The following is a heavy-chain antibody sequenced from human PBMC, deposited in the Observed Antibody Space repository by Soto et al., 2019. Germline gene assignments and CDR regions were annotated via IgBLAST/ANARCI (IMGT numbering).Heavy chain of an antibody. CDR3: AGALGIAVAGTGLVWFDP. J-gene: IGHJ5*02. V-gene: IGHV4-59*01. CDR1: GGSISSYY. Sequence: QVQLQESGPGLVKPSETLSLTCTVSGGSISSYYWSWIRQPPGKGLEWIGYIYYSGSTNYNPSLKSRVTISVDTSKNQFSLKLSSVTAADTAVYYCAGALGIAVAGTGLVWFDPWGQGTLVTVSS. CDR2: IYYSGST. D-gene: IGHD6-19*01.